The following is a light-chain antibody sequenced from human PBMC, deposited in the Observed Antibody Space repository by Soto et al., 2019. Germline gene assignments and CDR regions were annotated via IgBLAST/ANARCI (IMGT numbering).Light chain of an antibody. V-gene: IGKV3-20*01. CDR1: QSVSSY. CDR3: QQYGSSPRT. CDR2: GTS. J-gene: IGKJ1*01. Sequence: EIMLKQSPATLSLSPEERATRSCRASQSVSSYLAWYQQKPGKAPRLLIYGTSNRATGIPDRFSGSGSGTDFSLTISSLEPGDLAVYYCQQYGSSPRTFGQGTKVDIK.